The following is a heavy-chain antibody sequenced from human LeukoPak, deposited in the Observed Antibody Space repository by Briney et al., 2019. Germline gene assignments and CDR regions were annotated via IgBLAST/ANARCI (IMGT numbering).Heavy chain of an antibody. J-gene: IGHJ5*02. V-gene: IGHV4-61*02. CDR2: IYTSGST. CDR1: GGSISSGGYY. D-gene: IGHD2-21*01. CDR3: ARAVHITPNWFDP. Sequence: ASETLSLTCTVSGGSISSGGYYWSWIRQPAGKGLEWIGRIYTSGSTNYNPSLKSRVAISVDTSKNQFSLKLSSVTAADTAVYYCARAVHITPNWFDPWGQGTLVTVSS.